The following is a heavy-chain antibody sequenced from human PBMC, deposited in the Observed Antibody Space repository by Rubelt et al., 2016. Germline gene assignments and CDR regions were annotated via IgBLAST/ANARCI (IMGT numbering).Heavy chain of an antibody. J-gene: IGHJ4*02. CDR3: AREGNSGSYLDY. Sequence: GKVSCKASGGTFSSYAISWVRQAPGQGLEWMGGIIPIFGTANYAQKFQGRVTITADESTSTAYMELSSLRSEDTAVYYCAREGNSGSYLDYWGQGTLVTVSS. CDR2: IIPIFGTA. D-gene: IGHD1-26*01. V-gene: IGHV1-69*01. CDR1: GGTFSSYA.